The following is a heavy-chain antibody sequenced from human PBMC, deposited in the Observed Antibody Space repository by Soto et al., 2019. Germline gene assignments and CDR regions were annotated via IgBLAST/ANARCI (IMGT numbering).Heavy chain of an antibody. Sequence: QVQLVESGGGVVQPGRSLRLSCAASGFTFSSYGMHWVRQAAGKGLEWVAVISYDGSNKYYADSVKGRFTISRDNSKNTLYQQMNRLRAEDTAVHYCAKESVFLRYFLAGEYYGMYVWGQGFTVTVSS. CDR2: ISYDGSNK. CDR3: AKESVFLRYFLAGEYYGMYV. V-gene: IGHV3-30*18. D-gene: IGHD3-9*01. J-gene: IGHJ6*02. CDR1: GFTFSSYG.